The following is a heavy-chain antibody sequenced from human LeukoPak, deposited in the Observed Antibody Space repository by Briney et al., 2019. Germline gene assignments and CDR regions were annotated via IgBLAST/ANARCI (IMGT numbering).Heavy chain of an antibody. Sequence: GGSLRLSCAGSGFTFSEAWMIWVRQTPGKGLEWLARIKRKSDGETVDYIKPVKGRFSISRDDSKNMLYLQMNSLKTEDTAVYYCTTDLVHWDQGTLVTVSS. CDR2: IKRKSDGETV. CDR1: GFTFSEAW. V-gene: IGHV3-15*01. J-gene: IGHJ4*02. CDR3: TTDLVH.